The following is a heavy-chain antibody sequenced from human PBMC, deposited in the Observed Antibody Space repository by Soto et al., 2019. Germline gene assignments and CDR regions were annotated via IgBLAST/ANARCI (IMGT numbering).Heavy chain of an antibody. D-gene: IGHD2-15*01. V-gene: IGHV3-30*03. Sequence: QVQLVESGGGVVQPGRSLRLSCAASGFTFNIYGMHWVRQAPDKGLEWVAVISHDGSTKHYADSVMGRFDISRDNSKNTLYLQMNSRRPEDTAVYYCARDPRERDIAVVVRSTANWFDPWGQGTLVTVSS. CDR1: GFTFNIYG. J-gene: IGHJ5*02. CDR3: ARDPRERDIAVVVRSTANWFDP. CDR2: ISHDGSTK.